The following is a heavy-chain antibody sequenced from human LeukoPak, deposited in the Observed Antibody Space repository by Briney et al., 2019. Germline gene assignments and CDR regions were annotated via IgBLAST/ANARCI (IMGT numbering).Heavy chain of an antibody. D-gene: IGHD3-3*01. J-gene: IGHJ6*02. CDR2: IGSGGGST. CDR3: ARGGDSWSGYSYGMDV. V-gene: IGHV3-23*01. CDR1: GFTFSSYA. Sequence: GGSLRLSCAASGFTFSSYAMSWVRQAPGRGLEWVSTIGSGGGSTYYPDSVKGRFTISRDNSKNTLYLQMNSLRPEDTAVYYCARGGDSWSGYSYGMDVWGQGTTVTVSS.